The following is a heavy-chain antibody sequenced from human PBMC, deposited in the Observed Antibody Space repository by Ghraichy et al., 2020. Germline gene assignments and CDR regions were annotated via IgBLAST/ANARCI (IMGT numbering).Heavy chain of an antibody. D-gene: IGHD5-24*01. J-gene: IGHJ4*02. Sequence: SETLSLTCAVSGASISSYYWSWIWQPPGKGLEWFGYNTNYYPSLKSRVTISGDTSKNQISLNLSSVTAAYSSVYSCARGDGYNLYWRQGILVTVSS. V-gene: IGHV4-59*01. CDR2: NT. CDR1: GASISSYY. CDR3: ARGDGYNLY.